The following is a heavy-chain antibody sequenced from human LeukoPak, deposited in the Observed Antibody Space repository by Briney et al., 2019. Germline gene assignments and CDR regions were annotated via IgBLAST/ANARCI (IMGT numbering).Heavy chain of an antibody. CDR1: GFTFSDYA. J-gene: IGHJ4*02. Sequence: GGSLRLSCAASGFTFSDYAMHWVRQAPGKGLEWVAVISKDGSDKYYPGSVRGRFTISRDNSKNTIYLQMDSLRAEDTAIYYCARNYWWNYDYWGQGTLVTVSS. D-gene: IGHD1-7*01. CDR2: ISKDGSDK. V-gene: IGHV3-30-3*01. CDR3: ARNYWWNYDY.